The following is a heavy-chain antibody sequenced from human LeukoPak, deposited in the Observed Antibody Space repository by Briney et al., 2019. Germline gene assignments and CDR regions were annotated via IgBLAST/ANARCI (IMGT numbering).Heavy chain of an antibody. D-gene: IGHD3-3*01. Sequence: SETLSLTCTVSGGSISSSSYYWGWIRQPPGKGLEWIGSIYYSGSTYYNPSLKSRVTISVDTSKNQFSLKLSSVTAADTAVYYCALRFLEWLYISDMDVWGKGTTVTVSS. V-gene: IGHV4-39*07. CDR2: IYYSGST. CDR1: GGSISSSSYY. CDR3: ALRFLEWLYISDMDV. J-gene: IGHJ6*03.